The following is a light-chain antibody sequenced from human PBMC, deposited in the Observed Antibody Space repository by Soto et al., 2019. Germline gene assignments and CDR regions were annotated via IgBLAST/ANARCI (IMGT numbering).Light chain of an antibody. CDR3: QQSYSTPRT. CDR1: ESISSR. Sequence: DIEMTQSPYSLSASVGDTVTITCRPDESISSRLNWYQQKPGKAPRLLIHTASTLQTGVPSRFSGSGSGTDFTLTISSLQPEDFATYYCQQSYSTPRTFGQGTRVDIK. J-gene: IGKJ1*01. CDR2: TAS. V-gene: IGKV1-39*01.